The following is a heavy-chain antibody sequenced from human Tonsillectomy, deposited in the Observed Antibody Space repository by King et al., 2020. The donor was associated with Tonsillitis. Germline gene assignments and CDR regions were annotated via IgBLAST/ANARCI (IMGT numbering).Heavy chain of an antibody. CDR1: GGTFSSYA. CDR3: AGGVIGAYWGGDCYSLDY. D-gene: IGHD2-21*02. J-gene: IGHJ4*02. CDR2: IIPIFGTA. Sequence: VQLVESGAEVKKPGSSVKVSCKASGGTFSSYAISWVRQAPGQGLEWMGGIIPIFGTANYAQKFQGRVTITADESTSTAYMELSSLRSEDTAGYYCAGGVIGAYWGGDCYSLDYWGQGTLVTVSS. V-gene: IGHV1-69*01.